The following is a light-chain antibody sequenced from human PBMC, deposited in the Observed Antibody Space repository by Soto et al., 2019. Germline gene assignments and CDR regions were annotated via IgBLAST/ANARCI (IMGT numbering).Light chain of an antibody. Sequence: QSLLPQPASLSGPHGQSITISFAGSSSDVGGHNYVSWYQQHPGKAPKLMIYEVTKRPSGVSNRFSGSKSGNTASLTISGLQAEDEADYYCSSYTFTSTLYVFGTGTKVTVL. V-gene: IGLV2-14*01. J-gene: IGLJ1*01. CDR3: SSYTFTSTLYV. CDR1: SSDVGGHNY. CDR2: EVT.